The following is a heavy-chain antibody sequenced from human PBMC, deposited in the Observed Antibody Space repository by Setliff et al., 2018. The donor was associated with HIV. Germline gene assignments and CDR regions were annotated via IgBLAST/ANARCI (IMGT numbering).Heavy chain of an antibody. Sequence: GGSLRLSCAASGLTDTYNYMSWVRQAPGKGLEWVSVIYAGGSTYYADSVKGRFTISRDNSKNMLYLQMNSLKTEDTAVYYCSREGPYYSFWSGYSYTYNYGLDVWGQGTTVTVSS. CDR3: SREGPYYSFWSGYSYTYNYGLDV. CDR1: GLTDTYNY. V-gene: IGHV3-53*01. D-gene: IGHD3-3*01. CDR2: IYAGGST. J-gene: IGHJ6*02.